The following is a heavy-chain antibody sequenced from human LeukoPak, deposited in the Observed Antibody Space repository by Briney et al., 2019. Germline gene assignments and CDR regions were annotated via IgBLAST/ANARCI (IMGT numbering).Heavy chain of an antibody. J-gene: IGHJ2*01. D-gene: IGHD4-17*01. CDR2: IRGSDDNT. CDR1: GFIFSIYA. V-gene: IGHV3-23*01. Sequence: GGSLRLSCAACGFIFSIYAMSWVRQARGRGLEWVSAIRGSDDNTFYADSVRGRFTISRDSSKNTLYLRMNILRAEDTAVYYCAKTVTTQAYYWYFDLWGRGTLVTVSS. CDR3: AKTVTTQAYYWYFDL.